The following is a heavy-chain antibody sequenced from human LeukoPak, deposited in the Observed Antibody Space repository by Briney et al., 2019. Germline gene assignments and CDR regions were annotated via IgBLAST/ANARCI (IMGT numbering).Heavy chain of an antibody. CDR3: AKDQYYHGSGSYYNGGVYFDY. V-gene: IGHV3-30*02. Sequence: PGGSLRLSCAASGFTFSSYAVSWVRQAPGKGLEWVAFIRYDGSNKYYADSVKGRFTISRDNSKNTLYLQMNSLRAEDTAVYYCAKDQYYHGSGSYYNGGVYFDYWGQGTLVTVSS. CDR1: GFTFSSYA. J-gene: IGHJ4*02. D-gene: IGHD3-10*01. CDR2: IRYDGSNK.